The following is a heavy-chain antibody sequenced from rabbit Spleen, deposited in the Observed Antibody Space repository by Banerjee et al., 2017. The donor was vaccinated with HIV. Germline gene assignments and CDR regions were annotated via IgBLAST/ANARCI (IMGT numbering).Heavy chain of an antibody. V-gene: IGHV1S40*01. CDR3: SKYTGSSFPYYGMDF. CDR1: GFSFSSSYW. D-gene: IGHD1-1*01. J-gene: IGHJ6*01. Sequence: QSLEESGGDLVKPEASLTLTCTASGFSFSSSYWMCWVRQAPGKGLEWIACIDAGSRDNTYSASWLTGRFITSTTLTTKVTLQMTSLTAADTGTNYRSKYTGSSFPYYGMDFWGPGTLVTVS. CDR2: IDAGSRDNT.